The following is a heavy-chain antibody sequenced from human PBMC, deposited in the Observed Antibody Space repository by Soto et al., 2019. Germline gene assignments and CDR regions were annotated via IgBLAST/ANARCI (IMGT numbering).Heavy chain of an antibody. J-gene: IGHJ6*02. CDR3: AKGMSYYDFWSGYPAYYYYGMDV. CDR2: ISYDGSNK. CDR1: GFTFSSYG. D-gene: IGHD3-3*01. V-gene: IGHV3-30*18. Sequence: GGSLRLSCAASGFTFSSYGMHWVRQAPGKGLEWVAVISYDGSNKYYADSVKGRFTISRDNSKNTLYLQMNSLRAEDAAVYYCAKGMSYYDFWSGYPAYYYYGMDVWGQGTTVTVS.